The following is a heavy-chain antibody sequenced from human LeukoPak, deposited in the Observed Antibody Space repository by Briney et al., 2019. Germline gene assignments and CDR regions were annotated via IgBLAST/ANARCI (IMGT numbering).Heavy chain of an antibody. CDR2: ISAYNGNT. J-gene: IGHJ4*02. V-gene: IGHV1-18*01. Sequence: ASVKVSCKASGYTFTSYGISWVRQAPGQGLEWMGWISAYNGNTNYAQKLQGRATMTIDTSTSTAYMELRSLRSDDTAVYYCVRDHSGYFDYWGQGTLVTVSS. CDR3: VRDHSGYFDY. CDR1: GYTFTSYG.